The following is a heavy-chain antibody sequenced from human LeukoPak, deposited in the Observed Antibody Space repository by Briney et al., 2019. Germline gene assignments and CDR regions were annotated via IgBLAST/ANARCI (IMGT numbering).Heavy chain of an antibody. CDR3: ARDRSGTGMDV. CDR1: GGSISSYY. CDR2: IYYGGST. Sequence: SETLSLTCTVSGGSISSYYWSWIRQPPGKGLEWIGYIYYGGSTNYNPSLKSRVTISVDTSKNQFSLKLSSVTAADTAVYYCARDRSGTGMDVWGKGTTVTVSS. V-gene: IGHV4-59*01. J-gene: IGHJ6*04.